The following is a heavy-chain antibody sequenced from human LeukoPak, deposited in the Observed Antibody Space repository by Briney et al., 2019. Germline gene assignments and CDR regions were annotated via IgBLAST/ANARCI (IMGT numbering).Heavy chain of an antibody. D-gene: IGHD6-19*01. J-gene: IGHJ4*02. Sequence: GGSLRLSCAASGFTFSSYSMNWVRQAPGKGLEWVANIKQDGSEKYYVDSVKGRFTISRDNAKNSLYLQMNSLRAEDTAVYYCARGGAGTMDYWGQGTLVTVSS. CDR1: GFTFSSYS. CDR2: IKQDGSEK. V-gene: IGHV3-7*01. CDR3: ARGGAGTMDY.